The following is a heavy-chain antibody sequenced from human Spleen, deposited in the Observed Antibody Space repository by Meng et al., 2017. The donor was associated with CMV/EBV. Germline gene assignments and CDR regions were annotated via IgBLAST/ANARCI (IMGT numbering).Heavy chain of an antibody. CDR3: ARDATRRDFWSGYYNY. V-gene: IGHV1-18*01. CDR2: ISAYNGNT. CDR1: GYTFTSYD. D-gene: IGHD3-3*01. Sequence: ASVKVSCKASGYTFTSYDINWVRQAPGQGLEWMGWISAYNGNTNYAQKLQGRVTMTTDTSTSTAYMELRSLRSDDTAVYYCARDATRRDFWSGYYNYWGQGTLVTVSS. J-gene: IGHJ4*02.